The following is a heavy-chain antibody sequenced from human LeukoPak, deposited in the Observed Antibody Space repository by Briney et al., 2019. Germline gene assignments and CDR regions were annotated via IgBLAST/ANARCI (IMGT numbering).Heavy chain of an antibody. D-gene: IGHD1-26*01. CDR3: ARDRGKYYFDN. J-gene: IGHJ4*02. V-gene: IGHV4-4*07. CDR1: GDSITSNY. CDR2: MHSSGST. Sequence: SETLSLTCSVSGDSITSNYWSWIRQPAGKALEWIGRMHSSGSTDYNPSLKSRVAMSIDTSKNHFSLTLTSLTAADTAIFYCARDRGKYYFDNWGQGILVTVSS.